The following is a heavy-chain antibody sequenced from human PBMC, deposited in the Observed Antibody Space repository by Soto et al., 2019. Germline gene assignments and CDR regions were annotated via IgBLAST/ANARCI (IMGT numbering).Heavy chain of an antibody. CDR2: ISSSGSDI. J-gene: IGHJ5*02. V-gene: IGHV3-21*01. CDR1: GFTFSTYR. CDR3: ARELRRGWFAL. Sequence: EVQLVESGGGLVKPGESLRLSCAASGFTFSTYRMTWVRQAPGRGLEWVSLISSSGSDIYYAESVKGRFTISRDKAKKSLYLQMNSLRAEDTAVYYCARELRRGWFALWGQGTLVTVSS.